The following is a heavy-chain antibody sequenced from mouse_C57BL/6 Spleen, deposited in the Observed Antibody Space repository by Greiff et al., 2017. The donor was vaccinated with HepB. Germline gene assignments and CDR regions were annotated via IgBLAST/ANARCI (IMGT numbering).Heavy chain of an antibody. Sequence: EVKLVESGGGLVKPGGSLKLSCAASGFTFSSYAMSWVRQTPEKRLEWVATISDGGSYTYYPDNVKGRFTISRDNAKNNLYLQMSHLKSEDTAMYYCARDRGYSTGGSWFAYWGQGTLVTVSA. V-gene: IGHV5-4*01. D-gene: IGHD2-5*01. J-gene: IGHJ3*01. CDR1: GFTFSSYA. CDR2: ISDGGSYT. CDR3: ARDRGYSTGGSWFAY.